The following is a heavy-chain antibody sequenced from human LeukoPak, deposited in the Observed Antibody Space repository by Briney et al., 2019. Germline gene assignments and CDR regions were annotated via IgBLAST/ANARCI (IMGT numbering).Heavy chain of an antibody. V-gene: IGHV4-39*01. CDR3: ARQTCGGDCYGYYYYMDV. D-gene: IGHD2-21*01. Sequence: WVRQAPGKGLEWIGSIYYSGCTYYNPSLKSRVTISVDTSKNQFSLKLSSVTAADTAVYYCARQTCGGDCYGYYYYMDVWGKGTTVTVSS. CDR2: IYYSGCT. J-gene: IGHJ6*03.